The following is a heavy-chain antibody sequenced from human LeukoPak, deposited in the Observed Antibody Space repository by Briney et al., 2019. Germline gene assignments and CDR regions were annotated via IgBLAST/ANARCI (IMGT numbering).Heavy chain of an antibody. Sequence: GGSLRLSCAASGFTFSNAWMNWVRQAPGKGLEWVAVISYDGSNKYYADSVKGRFTISRDNSKNTLYLQMNSLRAEDTAVYYCARGGPYYDFWSGPFGNDAFDIWGQGTMVTVSS. V-gene: IGHV3-30*03. CDR2: ISYDGSNK. J-gene: IGHJ3*02. CDR3: ARGGPYYDFWSGPFGNDAFDI. CDR1: GFTFSNAW. D-gene: IGHD3-3*01.